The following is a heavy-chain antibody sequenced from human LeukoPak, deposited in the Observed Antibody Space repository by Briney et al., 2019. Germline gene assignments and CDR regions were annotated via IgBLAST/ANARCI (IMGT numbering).Heavy chain of an antibody. CDR3: AGGYFWVIAVAGYYFDY. CDR1: GGSLSSYY. Sequence: PETLSLTCTVSGGSLSSYYWTWVRHPPGKGLEWIGDIIHSGSTNHNPSLRRRATISVDTSKNQFSWKLRSVTAAATPRSSCAGGYFWVIAVAGYYFDYWGQGTLVTVSS. V-gene: IGHV4-59*13. D-gene: IGHD6-19*01. CDR2: IIHSGST. J-gene: IGHJ4*02.